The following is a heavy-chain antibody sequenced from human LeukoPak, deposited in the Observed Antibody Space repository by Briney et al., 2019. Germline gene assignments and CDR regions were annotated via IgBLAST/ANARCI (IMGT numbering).Heavy chain of an antibody. CDR3: ARTSYYYARLDAFDI. Sequence: GGSLRLSCAASGFTVSSNYMSWVRQAPGKGLEWVSVIYSGGSTYYADSVKGRFTISRDNSKNTLYLQMNSLRAEDTAVYYCARTSYYYARLDAFDIWGQGTMVTVSS. CDR2: IYSGGST. J-gene: IGHJ3*02. V-gene: IGHV3-53*01. D-gene: IGHD3-10*01. CDR1: GFTVSSNY.